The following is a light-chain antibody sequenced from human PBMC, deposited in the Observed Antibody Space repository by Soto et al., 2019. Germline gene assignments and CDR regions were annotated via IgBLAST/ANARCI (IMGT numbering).Light chain of an antibody. CDR3: NSLRVNHLYV. CDR2: EVT. J-gene: IGLJ1*01. Sequence: QSVLTQPASVSGSPGQTITISCTGTSSDVGRYNTVSWYQHHPGKAPKLIIYEVTHRPAGISDRFSASKSGNTASLTISGLQAEDEADYYCNSLRVNHLYVFGSGTKVTGL. CDR1: SSDVGRYNT. V-gene: IGLV2-14*01.